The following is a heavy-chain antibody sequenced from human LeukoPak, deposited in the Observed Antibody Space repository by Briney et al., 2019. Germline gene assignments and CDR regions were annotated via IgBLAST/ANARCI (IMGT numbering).Heavy chain of an antibody. CDR3: ATTLASYWTFDY. CDR2: FDPEDGET. J-gene: IGHJ4*02. Sequence: ASVKVSCKVSGYTLTELSMHWVRQAPGKGLERMGGFDPEDGETIYAQKFQGRVTMTEDTSTDTAYMELSSLRSEDTAVYYCATTLASYWTFDYWGQGTLVTVSS. D-gene: IGHD4/OR15-4a*01. CDR1: GYTLTELS. V-gene: IGHV1-24*01.